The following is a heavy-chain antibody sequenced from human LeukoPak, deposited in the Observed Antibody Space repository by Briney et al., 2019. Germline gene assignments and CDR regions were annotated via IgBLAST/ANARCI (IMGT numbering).Heavy chain of an antibody. CDR2: ISHSGGST. Sequence: PGGSLRLSCAASGVTLSTYAMSWARQAPGKGLEWVSAISHSGGSTYYADSVKGRFTVSRDNSKNTLYLQMNSLRAEDTAVYYCAKQASSHLEAYFDYWGQGTLVTVSS. CDR3: AKQASSHLEAYFDY. J-gene: IGHJ4*02. CDR1: GVTLSTYA. D-gene: IGHD6-13*01. V-gene: IGHV3-23*01.